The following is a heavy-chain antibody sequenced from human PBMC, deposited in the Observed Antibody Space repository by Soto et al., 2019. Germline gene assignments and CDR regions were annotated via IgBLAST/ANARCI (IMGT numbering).Heavy chain of an antibody. CDR3: ASLPLIYYMYV. D-gene: IGHD3-10*01. CDR2: IKQDGSEK. V-gene: IGHV3-7*01. J-gene: IGHJ6*03. Sequence: GGSLRLSCAASGFTFSSYWMSWVRQAPGKGLEWVANIKQDGSEKYYVDSVKGRFTISRDNAKNSLYLQMNSLRAEDTAVYYCASLPLIYYMYVWGKGTTVTVS. CDR1: GFTFSSYW.